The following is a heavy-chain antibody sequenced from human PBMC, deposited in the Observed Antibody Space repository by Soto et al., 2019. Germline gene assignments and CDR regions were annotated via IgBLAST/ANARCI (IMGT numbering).Heavy chain of an antibody. D-gene: IGHD3-10*01. V-gene: IGHV1-18*01. CDR1: GYTFTSYG. CDR3: AGLRGSGSYWFDP. J-gene: IGHJ5*02. CDR2: ISAYNGNT. Sequence: QVQLVQSGAEVKKPGASVKVSCKASGYTFTSYGITWVRQAPGQGLEWMGWISAYNGNTNYAQKLQGRVTMTTDTAPGPAYRELRSLRADDTAVYYCAGLRGSGSYWFDPWGQGTLVTVGS.